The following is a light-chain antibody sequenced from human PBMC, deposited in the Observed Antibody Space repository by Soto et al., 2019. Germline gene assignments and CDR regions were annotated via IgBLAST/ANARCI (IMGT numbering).Light chain of an antibody. CDR1: QSVSNNY. Sequence: EIVLTQSPGTLSLSPGERATLSCRASQSVSNNYLAWYQQKPGQAPRLLIYGASNRATGIPDRFSGSGSGTDFTLTISRLEPEDFAVYYCQQRSNWPPTFGQGTKVDTK. V-gene: IGKV3D-20*02. CDR3: QQRSNWPPT. CDR2: GAS. J-gene: IGKJ1*01.